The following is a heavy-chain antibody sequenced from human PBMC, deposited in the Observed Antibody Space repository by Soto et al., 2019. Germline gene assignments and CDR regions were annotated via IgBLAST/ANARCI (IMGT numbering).Heavy chain of an antibody. D-gene: IGHD3-10*01. J-gene: IGHJ4*02. CDR1: GFRFEQYV. V-gene: IGHV3-9*01. CDR3: LKDATNGSIDD. Sequence: VQVVASGGGLVQPGRSLRLSCAVSGFRFEQYVMHWVRQAPGKGLECVSTVSPTGDTVAYADSVEGRFTVSRDNAKNSLYLQMISLKGDDTALYYCLKDATNGSIDDWGQGTLVTVSS. CDR2: VSPTGDTV.